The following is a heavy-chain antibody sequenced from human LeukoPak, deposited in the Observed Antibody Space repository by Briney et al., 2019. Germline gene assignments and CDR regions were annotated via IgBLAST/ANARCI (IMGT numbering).Heavy chain of an antibody. CDR1: GFSFSDYY. CDR2: IYYSGST. V-gene: IGHV4-38-2*01. CDR3: ASRRRITIFGVVISVEGAFDP. J-gene: IGHJ5*02. Sequence: NPGGSLRLSCAASGFSFSDYYMAWVRQPPGKGLEWIGSIYYSGSTYYNPSLKSRVTISVDTSKNQFSLKLSSVTAADTAVYYCASRRRITIFGVVISVEGAFDPWGQGTLVTVSS. D-gene: IGHD3-3*01.